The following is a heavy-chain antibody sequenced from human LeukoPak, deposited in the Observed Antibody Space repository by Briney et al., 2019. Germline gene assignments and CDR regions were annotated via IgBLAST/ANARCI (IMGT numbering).Heavy chain of an antibody. CDR1: GGSISSSSYY. CDR2: IYYSGST. CDR3: ARVRRRAMVHFDY. J-gene: IGHJ4*02. Sequence: SETLSLTCTVSGGSISSSSYYWGWIRQPPGKGLEWIGSIYYSGSTYYNPSLKSRVTISVDTSKNQFSLKLSSVTAADTAVYYCARVRRRAMVHFDYWGQGTLVTVSS. D-gene: IGHD5-18*01. V-gene: IGHV4-39*07.